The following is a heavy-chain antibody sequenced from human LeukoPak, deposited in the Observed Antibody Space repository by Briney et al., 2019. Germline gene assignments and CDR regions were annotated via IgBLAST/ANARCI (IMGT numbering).Heavy chain of an antibody. D-gene: IGHD5-24*01. CDR3: AREETLNDAFDI. Sequence: GGSLRLSCAVSGFIFSNYRMNWVRQAPGKGLVWVSHINSDGSKTNYADSVKGRFTISRDNSKNTLYLQMNSLRAEDTAVYYCAREETLNDAFDIWGQGTMVTVSS. J-gene: IGHJ3*02. CDR2: INSDGSKT. CDR1: GFIFSNYR. V-gene: IGHV3-74*01.